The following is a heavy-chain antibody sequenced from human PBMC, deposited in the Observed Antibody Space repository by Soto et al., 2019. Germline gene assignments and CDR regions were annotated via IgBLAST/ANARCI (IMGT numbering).Heavy chain of an antibody. CDR3: ARDIQITIFGVVNPYYYYYGMDD. CDR2: IIPIFGTA. D-gene: IGHD3-3*01. CDR1: GGTFSSYA. J-gene: IGHJ6*02. V-gene: IGHV1-69*13. Sequence: SVKVSCKASGGTFSSYAISWVRQAPGQGLEWMGGIIPIFGTANYAQKFQGRVTITADESTSTAYMELSSLRSEDTAVYYCARDIQITIFGVVNPYYYYYGMDDWGQGTTVTVS.